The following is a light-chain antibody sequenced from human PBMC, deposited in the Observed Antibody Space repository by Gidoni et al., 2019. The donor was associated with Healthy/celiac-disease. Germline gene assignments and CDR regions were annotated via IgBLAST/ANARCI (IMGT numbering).Light chain of an antibody. CDR1: SSDVGGYNY. CDR2: EVS. Sequence: HSALTQPASVSGSPGQSITISCTGTSSDVGGYNYVSGYQQHPGKAPKLMIYEVSNRPSGVAKRVSGAKSGNTASLTIAGLQAEDEAEYYCSSYTSSRTPYVFGTGTKVTVL. J-gene: IGLJ1*01. V-gene: IGLV2-14*01. CDR3: SSYTSSRTPYV.